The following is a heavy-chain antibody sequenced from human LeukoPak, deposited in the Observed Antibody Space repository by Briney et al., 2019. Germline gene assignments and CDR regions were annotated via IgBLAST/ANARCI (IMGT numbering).Heavy chain of an antibody. V-gene: IGHV3-21*01. J-gene: IGHJ6*03. CDR1: GFTFSSYS. Sequence: GGSLRLSCAASGFTFSSYSMNWVRQAPGKGLEWVSSISSSSSYIYYADSVKGRFTISRDNAKNSLYLQMNSLRAEDTAVYYCARGATVWARMDVWGKGTTVTVSS. D-gene: IGHD4-17*01. CDR2: ISSSSSYI. CDR3: ARGATVWARMDV.